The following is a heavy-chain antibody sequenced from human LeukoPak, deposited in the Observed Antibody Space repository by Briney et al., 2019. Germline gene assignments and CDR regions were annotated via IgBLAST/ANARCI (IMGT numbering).Heavy chain of an antibody. CDR1: GGSISSSSYY. Sequence: SETLPLTCTVSGGSISSSSYYWGWIRQPPGKGLEWIGSIYYSGSTYYNPSLKSRVTISVDTSKNQFSLKLSSVTAADTAVYYCARGRDSSGWYERYYYYGMDVWGQGTTVTVSS. CDR2: IYYSGST. J-gene: IGHJ6*02. D-gene: IGHD6-19*01. CDR3: ARGRDSSGWYERYYYYGMDV. V-gene: IGHV4-39*01.